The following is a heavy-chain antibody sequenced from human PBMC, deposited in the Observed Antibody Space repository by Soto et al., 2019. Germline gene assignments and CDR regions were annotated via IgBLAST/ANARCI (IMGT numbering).Heavy chain of an antibody. CDR1: GFTFSSYA. CDR3: ARGGGPAASDWYFDL. Sequence: QVQLVESGGGVVQPGRSLRLSCAASGFTFSSYAMHWVRQAPGKGLEWVAVISYDGSNKYYADSVKGRFTISRDNSKITLYLQMTGLRAEDTAVYYGARGGGPAASDWYFDLWGRGTLVTVSS. CDR2: ISYDGSNK. J-gene: IGHJ2*01. V-gene: IGHV3-30-3*01. D-gene: IGHD2-2*01.